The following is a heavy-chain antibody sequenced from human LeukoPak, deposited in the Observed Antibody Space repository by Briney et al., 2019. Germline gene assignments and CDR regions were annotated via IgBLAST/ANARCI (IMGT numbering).Heavy chain of an antibody. CDR3: ARDQYYYDSSDSTYYYYGMDV. J-gene: IGHJ6*02. Sequence: SETLSLTCTVSGGSISSGDYYWSWIRQPPGKGLEWIGYIYYSGSTYYNPSLKSRVTISVDTSKNQFSLKLSSVTAADTAVYYCARDQYYYDSSDSTYYYYGMDVWGQGTTVTVSS. V-gene: IGHV4-30-4*01. CDR2: IYYSGST. CDR1: GGSISSGDYY. D-gene: IGHD3-22*01.